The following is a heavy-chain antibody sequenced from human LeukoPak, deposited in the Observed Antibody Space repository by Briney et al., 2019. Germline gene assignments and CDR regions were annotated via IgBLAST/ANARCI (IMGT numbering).Heavy chain of an antibody. V-gene: IGHV1-2*02. CDR1: GYTFTGYY. CDR3: ARVRLSNNWFDP. J-gene: IGHJ5*02. Sequence: ASVKVSCKASGYTFTGYYMHWVRQAPGQGLEWMGWINPNSGGTNYAQKFQGRVTMTRDTSISTAYMELSRLRSGDTAVYYCARVRLSNNWFDPWGQGTPVTVSS. D-gene: IGHD3-16*02. CDR2: INPNSGGT.